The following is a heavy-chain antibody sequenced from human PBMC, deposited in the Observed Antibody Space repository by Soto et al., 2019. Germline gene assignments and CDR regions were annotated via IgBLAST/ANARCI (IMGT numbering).Heavy chain of an antibody. CDR2: IYYSGST. D-gene: IGHD1-26*01. CDR3: ARQRWELLLFPFDY. V-gene: IGHV4-39*01. Sequence: QLQLQESGPGLVKPSETLSLTCTVSGGSISSSSYYWGWIRQPPGKGLEWIGSIYYSGSTYYNPSLKSRVTISVATSKNQFSLKLSSVTAADTAVYYCARQRWELLLFPFDYWGQGTLVTVSS. J-gene: IGHJ4*02. CDR1: GGSISSSSYY.